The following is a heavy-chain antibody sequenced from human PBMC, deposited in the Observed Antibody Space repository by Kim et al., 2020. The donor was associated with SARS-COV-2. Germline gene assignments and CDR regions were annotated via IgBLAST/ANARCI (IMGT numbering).Heavy chain of an antibody. CDR1: GGSISSYY. CDR3: ARQTPPIAAAYDY. CDR2: IYYSGST. Sequence: SETLSLTCTVSGGSISSYYWSWIRQPPGKGLEWIGYIYYSGSTNYNPSLKSRVTISVDTSKNQFSLKLSSVTAADTAVYYCARQTPPIAAAYDYWGQGTLVTVSS. D-gene: IGHD6-13*01. J-gene: IGHJ4*02. V-gene: IGHV4-59*08.